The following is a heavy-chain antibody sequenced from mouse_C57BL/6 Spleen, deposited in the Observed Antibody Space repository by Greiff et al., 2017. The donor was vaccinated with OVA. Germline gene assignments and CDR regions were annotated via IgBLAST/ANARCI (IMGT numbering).Heavy chain of an antibody. CDR3: APYYYGSSYVDY. Sequence: QVQLQQSGAELARPGASVKMSCKASGYTFTSYTMHWVKQRPGQGLEWIGYINPSSGYTKYNQKFKDKATLTADKSSSTAYMQLSSLTSEDSAVYYCAPYYYGSSYVDYWGQGTTLTVSS. J-gene: IGHJ2*01. V-gene: IGHV1-4*01. D-gene: IGHD1-1*01. CDR2: INPSSGYT. CDR1: GYTFTSYT.